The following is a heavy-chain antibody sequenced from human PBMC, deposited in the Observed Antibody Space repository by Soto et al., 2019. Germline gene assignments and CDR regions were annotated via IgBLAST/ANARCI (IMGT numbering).Heavy chain of an antibody. D-gene: IGHD1-26*01. CDR3: ARAVWGVHYYYYMDV. Sequence: QVQLVQSGAEVKKPGASVKVSCKASGYTFTSYDINWVRQATGQGLEWMVWMNPNSGNTGYAQKFQGRVTKTRNTSISTAYMALSSLRSEDTAVYYCARAVWGVHYYYYMDVWGKGTTVTVSS. V-gene: IGHV1-8*01. CDR2: MNPNSGNT. CDR1: GYTFTSYD. J-gene: IGHJ6*03.